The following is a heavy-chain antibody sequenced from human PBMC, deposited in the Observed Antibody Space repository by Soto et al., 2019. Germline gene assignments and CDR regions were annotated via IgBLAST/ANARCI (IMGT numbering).Heavy chain of an antibody. Sequence: SETLSLTCAVYGGSFSGYYWSWIRQPPGKGLEWIGEINHSGSTNYNPSLKSRVTISVDTSKNQFSLKLSSVTAADTAVYYCARDMHFWSGYRHPYYYYGMDVWGQGTTVTVSS. J-gene: IGHJ6*02. CDR2: INHSGST. V-gene: IGHV4-34*01. CDR1: GGSFSGYY. D-gene: IGHD3-3*02. CDR3: ARDMHFWSGYRHPYYYYGMDV.